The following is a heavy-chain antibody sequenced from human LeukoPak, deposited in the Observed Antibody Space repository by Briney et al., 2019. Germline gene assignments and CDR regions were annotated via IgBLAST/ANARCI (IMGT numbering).Heavy chain of an antibody. Sequence: PSETLSLTCTVCGGSTSSSSYYWGWIRQPPGKGLEWIGSIYYSGSTYYNPSLKSRVTISVDTSKNQFSLKLSSVTAADTAVYYCARTYYVWGSYRYVNWFDPWGQGTLVTVSP. V-gene: IGHV4-39*07. CDR3: ARTYYVWGSYRYVNWFDP. J-gene: IGHJ5*02. D-gene: IGHD3-16*02. CDR2: IYYSGST. CDR1: GGSTSSSSYY.